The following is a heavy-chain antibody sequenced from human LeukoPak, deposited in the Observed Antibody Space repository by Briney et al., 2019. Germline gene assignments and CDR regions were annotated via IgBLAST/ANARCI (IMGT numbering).Heavy chain of an antibody. CDR2: INPSGGST. CDR1: GYTFTRYY. J-gene: IGHJ4*02. Sequence: ASVKVCCKPAGYTFTRYYMHWVGEAAGQGLEWMGIINPSGGSTSYAKKFQGRVTMTRDTSTSTVYMELSSLRSEDTAVYYCARDLSSNAFTVTRYWGQGTLVTVSS. CDR3: ARDLSSNAFTVTRY. V-gene: IGHV1-46*01. D-gene: IGHD4-17*01.